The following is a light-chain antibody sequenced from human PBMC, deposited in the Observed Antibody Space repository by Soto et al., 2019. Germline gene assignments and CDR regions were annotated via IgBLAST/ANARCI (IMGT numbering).Light chain of an antibody. CDR1: QSVSSSY. J-gene: IGKJ1*01. CDR3: QQYGSSPWT. Sequence: EIVLTQFPGTLSLSPGERATLSCRASQSVSSSYLAWYQQKPGQAPRLLIYGASSRATGIPDRFSGSGSGTDFTLTISRLEPEDFAVYYCQQYGSSPWTFGQGTKVDIK. CDR2: GAS. V-gene: IGKV3-20*01.